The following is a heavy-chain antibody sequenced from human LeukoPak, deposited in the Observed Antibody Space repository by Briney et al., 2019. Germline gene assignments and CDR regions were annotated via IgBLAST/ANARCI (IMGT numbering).Heavy chain of an antibody. J-gene: IGHJ5*02. CDR1: GGSISSYY. D-gene: IGHD6-6*01. Sequence: SETLSLTCPVSGGSISSYYWSWIRQPPGKGLEWIGYIYYSGSTNYNPSLKRRVTISVDTSKNQFSLKLSSVTAADTAVYYCAREGIAAPQGWFDPWGQGTLVTVSS. V-gene: IGHV4-59*01. CDR2: IYYSGST. CDR3: AREGIAAPQGWFDP.